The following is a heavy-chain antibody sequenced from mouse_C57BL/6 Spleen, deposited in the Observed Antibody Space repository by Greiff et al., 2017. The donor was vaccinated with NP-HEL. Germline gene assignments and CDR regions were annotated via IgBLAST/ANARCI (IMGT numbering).Heavy chain of an antibody. CDR1: GYAFSSSW. CDR2: IYPGDGDT. D-gene: IGHD1-1*01. V-gene: IGHV1-82*01. CDR3: ARVVATDYYAMDY. Sequence: QVQLQQSGPELVRPGASVKISCKASGYAFSSSWMNWVKQRPGKGLEWIGRIYPGDGDTNYNGKFKGKATLTADKSSSTAYMQLSSLTSEDSAVYFCARVVATDYYAMDYWGQGTSVTVSS. J-gene: IGHJ4*01.